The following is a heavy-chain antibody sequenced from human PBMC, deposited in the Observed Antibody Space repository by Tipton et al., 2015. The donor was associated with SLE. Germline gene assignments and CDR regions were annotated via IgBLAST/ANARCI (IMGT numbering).Heavy chain of an antibody. V-gene: IGHV4-34*01. CDR1: GGSFSVYY. CDR2: INHSGST. CDR3: ARVRPPLSIFGVVKGTDYYYMDV. D-gene: IGHD3-3*01. J-gene: IGHJ6*03. Sequence: LRLSCAFYGGSFSVYYWTWIRQPPGRGLEWIGEINHSGSTNYNPSLKSRVTISVDTSKNQFSLKLSSVTAADTAVYYCARVRPPLSIFGVVKGTDYYYMDVWGKGTTVTVPS.